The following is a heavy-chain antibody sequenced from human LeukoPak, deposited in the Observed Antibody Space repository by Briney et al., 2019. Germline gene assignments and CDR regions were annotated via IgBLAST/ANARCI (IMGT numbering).Heavy chain of an antibody. V-gene: IGHV1-46*01. J-gene: IGHJ5*02. CDR2: INPSGGST. Sequence: ASVKVSCKASGYTFTSYYMHWVRQAPGQGLGWMGIINPSGGSTSYAQKFQGRVTMTRDMSTSTVYMELSSLRSEDAAVYYCARVWSTDWFDPWGQGTLVTVSS. CDR1: GYTFTSYY. D-gene: IGHD5/OR15-5a*01. CDR3: ARVWSTDWFDP.